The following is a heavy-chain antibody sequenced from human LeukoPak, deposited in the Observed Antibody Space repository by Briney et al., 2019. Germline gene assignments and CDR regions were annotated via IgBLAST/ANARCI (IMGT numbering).Heavy chain of an antibody. V-gene: IGHV4-4*07. D-gene: IGHD1-26*01. Sequence: SETLSLTCTVSGGSISSYYWSWLRQPAGKGLEWIGRIYTSGSTNYNPTLKSRVTMSVDTSKNQFSLKLSSVTAADTAVYYCARSLGIVGATQYYFDYWGQGTLVTVSS. CDR1: GGSISSYY. J-gene: IGHJ4*02. CDR3: ARSLGIVGATQYYFDY. CDR2: IYTSGST.